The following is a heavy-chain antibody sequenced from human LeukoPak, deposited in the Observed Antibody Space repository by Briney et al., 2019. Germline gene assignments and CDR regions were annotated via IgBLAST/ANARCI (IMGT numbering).Heavy chain of an antibody. J-gene: IGHJ4*02. D-gene: IGHD1-26*01. V-gene: IGHV4-59*01. CDR2: IYYSGST. Sequence: SETLSLTCTVSGGSISSYYWSWIRRPPGKGLEWIGYIYYSGSTNYNPSLKSRVTISVDTSKNQFSLKLSSVTAADTAVYYCARVGGSYLYYFDYWGQGTLVTVSS. CDR1: GGSISSYY. CDR3: ARVGGSYLYYFDY.